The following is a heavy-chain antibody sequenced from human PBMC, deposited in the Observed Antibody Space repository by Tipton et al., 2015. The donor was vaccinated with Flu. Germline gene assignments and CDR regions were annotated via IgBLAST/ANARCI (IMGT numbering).Heavy chain of an antibody. CDR3: ARDHSGPGPESPRQLDY. CDR2: IYYSGST. V-gene: IGHV4-39*07. J-gene: IGHJ4*02. CDR1: GGSISSSGYY. Sequence: TLSLTCTVSGGSISSSGYYWGWIRQPPGKGLEWIGSIYYSGSTYYNPSLKSRVTISVDTSKNQFSLKLSSVTAADTAVYYCARDHSGPGPESPRQLDYWGQGTLVTVSS. D-gene: IGHD3-10*01.